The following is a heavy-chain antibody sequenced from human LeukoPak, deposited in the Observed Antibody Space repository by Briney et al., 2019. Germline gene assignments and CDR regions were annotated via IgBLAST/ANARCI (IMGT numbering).Heavy chain of an antibody. CDR1: GFTVSNNY. V-gene: IGHV3-53*01. CDR2: IYSGGST. CDR3: ARFETGLHLGGYYYMDV. Sequence: PGGSLRLSCAASGFTVSNNYMSWVRQAPGKGLEWVSVIYSGGSTYFADSVKGRFTISRDNAKNSLYLQMNSLRAEDTAVYYCARFETGLHLGGYYYMDVWGKGTTVTVSS. D-gene: IGHD1-14*01. J-gene: IGHJ6*03.